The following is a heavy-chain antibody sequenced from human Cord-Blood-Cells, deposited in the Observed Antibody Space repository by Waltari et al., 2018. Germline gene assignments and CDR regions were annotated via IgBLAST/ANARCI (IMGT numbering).Heavy chain of an antibody. CDR1: GGSLRSRSSS. D-gene: IGHD3-3*01. J-gene: IGHJ5*02. V-gene: IGHV4-39*01. Sequence: QLHLQASGPGLVKPSETLSLTCTVSGGSLRSRSSSWGRIRQPPGKGLEWIGCIDYSGSTYYNPSLKSRVTISVDTSKNQFSLKLSSVTAADTAVYYCARMYYDFWSGYRDWFDPWGQGTLVTVSS. CDR3: ARMYYDFWSGYRDWFDP. CDR2: IDYSGST.